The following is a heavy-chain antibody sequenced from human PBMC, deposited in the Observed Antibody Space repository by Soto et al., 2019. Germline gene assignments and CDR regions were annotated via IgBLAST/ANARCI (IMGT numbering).Heavy chain of an antibody. V-gene: IGHV3-72*01. CDR1: GFTLSDHY. CDR2: NRNKANGYSR. D-gene: IGHD2-21*02. CDR3: ARAGVTDHRYFEY. Sequence: EVQLVESGGGLVQPGGSLRLSCAASGFTLSDHYMDWVRQAPGKGLEWVGRNRNKANGYSREYAASVQGRFTISRDESKDSLYLQMNSLKTEDTAVYYCARAGVTDHRYFEYWGQGTLVTVSS. J-gene: IGHJ4*02.